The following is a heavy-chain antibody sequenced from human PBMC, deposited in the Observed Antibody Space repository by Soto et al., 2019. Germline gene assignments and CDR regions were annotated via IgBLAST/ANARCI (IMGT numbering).Heavy chain of an antibody. CDR3: ARGRDGYNYPNFDY. CDR1: GASISSYD. CDR2: ISYSGST. V-gene: IGHV4-59*01. D-gene: IGHD5-12*01. Sequence: SETLSLTCTVSGASISSYDWSWIRRPPGKGLEWIGHISYSGSTNYKPSLKSRVTISVDTSKKQFSLKLTSVTAADTAVYYCARGRDGYNYPNFDYWGQGTLVAVSS. J-gene: IGHJ4*02.